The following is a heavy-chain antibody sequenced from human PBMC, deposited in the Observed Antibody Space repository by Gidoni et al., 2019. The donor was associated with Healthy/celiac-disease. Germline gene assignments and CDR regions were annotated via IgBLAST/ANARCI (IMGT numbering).Heavy chain of an antibody. J-gene: IGHJ6*02. CDR1: GATLSSYA. CDR3: ARGYSSGSYYYYGMDV. D-gene: IGHD6-19*01. CDR2: MIPIFGTA. V-gene: IGHV1-69*01. Sequence: QVQLVPSAAAVQKPGCWVKVSCQASGATLSSYAISWVRQSPGQGLEWMGGMIPIFGTANYAEKFQGRGMITANESTSTAYMELSSLRSEDTAVYYCARGYSSGSYYYYGMDVWGQGTTVTVSS.